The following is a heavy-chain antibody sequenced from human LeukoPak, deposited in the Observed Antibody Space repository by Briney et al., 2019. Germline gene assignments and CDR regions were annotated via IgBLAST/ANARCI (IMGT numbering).Heavy chain of an antibody. CDR1: GYTFTDYY. D-gene: IGHD6-19*01. V-gene: IGHV1-18*04. CDR2: ISPYNGNT. J-gene: IGHJ4*02. Sequence: ASVKVSCKVSGYTFTDYYMHWVRQAPGQGLEWMGWISPYNGNTNYAQKVQGRVTMTTDTSTSTAYMELRSLRSDDTAVYYCAREGSSGWSVIWGQGTLVTVSS. CDR3: AREGSSGWSVI.